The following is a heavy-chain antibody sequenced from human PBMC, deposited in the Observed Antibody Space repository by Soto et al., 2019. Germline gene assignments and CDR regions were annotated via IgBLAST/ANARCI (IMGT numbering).Heavy chain of an antibody. V-gene: IGHV3-23*01. CDR1: GLTFSRYA. D-gene: IGHD1-1*01. CDR2: INLSGDIT. CDR3: AKSLSPSVLTTYHLDS. J-gene: IGHJ4*02. Sequence: EEQLLESGGGLVQPGGSLRLSCAASGLTFSRYAMSWVRQAPGKGLEWVSIINLSGDITYYGDSVKGRFTISRDNSKNRLSLQINSLSAEDRAVYYCAKSLSPSVLTTYHLDSRGQGTLVTVSS.